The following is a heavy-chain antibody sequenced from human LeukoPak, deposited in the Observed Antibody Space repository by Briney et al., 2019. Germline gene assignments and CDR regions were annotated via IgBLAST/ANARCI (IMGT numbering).Heavy chain of an antibody. Sequence: GGSLRLSCAASAFTFSNYGMHWVRQAPGKGLEWVAVISYDGSDKYYADSVKGRFTISRDNSKNTLFLQMNSLRAEDTAVYYCAKSGLNRFDYWGQGTLVTVSS. D-gene: IGHD2-15*01. J-gene: IGHJ4*02. CDR1: AFTFSNYG. CDR3: AKSGLNRFDY. CDR2: ISYDGSDK. V-gene: IGHV3-30*18.